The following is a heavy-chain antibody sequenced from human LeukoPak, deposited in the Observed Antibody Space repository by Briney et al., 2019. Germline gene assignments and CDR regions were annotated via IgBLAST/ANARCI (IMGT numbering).Heavy chain of an antibody. J-gene: IGHJ4*02. CDR2: INPTTSGT. CDR1: GNTFTDYY. V-gene: IGHV1-2*02. CDR3: AGSGSPRDYFDY. Sequence: ASVKVSCKASGNTFTDYYMHWVRQAPGQGLEWMGWINPTTSGTNYAQTFQGRVTMTRDTSISPAYMELSRLRSDDAAVYYCAGSGSPRDYFDYWGQGTLVTVSS. D-gene: IGHD1-26*01.